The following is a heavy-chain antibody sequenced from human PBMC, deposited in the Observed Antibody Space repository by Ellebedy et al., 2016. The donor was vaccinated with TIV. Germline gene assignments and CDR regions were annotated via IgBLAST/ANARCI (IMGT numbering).Heavy chain of an antibody. D-gene: IGHD6-19*01. J-gene: IGHJ4*02. Sequence: MPSETLSLTCNVSGYSITNTYYWGWTRQPPGKGLEWIGGIDHRGSAYSSPSLNSRVTMSIDTSQNQFSLKLSSVTVADTAVYYCAGPYSGGWFQRDYWGQGILVTVSS. CDR2: IDHRGSA. V-gene: IGHV4-38-2*02. CDR1: GYSITNTYY. CDR3: AGPYSGGWFQRDY.